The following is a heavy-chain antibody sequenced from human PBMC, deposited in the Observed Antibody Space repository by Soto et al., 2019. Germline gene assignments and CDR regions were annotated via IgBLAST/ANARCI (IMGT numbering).Heavy chain of an antibody. D-gene: IGHD3-22*01. V-gene: IGHV3-33*01. CDR1: GFTFSSYG. CDR3: AREGARYYDSSGYYEHSPQPFDY. CDR2: IWYDGSNK. J-gene: IGHJ4*02. Sequence: GGSLRLSCAASGFTFSSYGMHWVRQAPGKGLEWVAVIWYDGSNKYYADSVKGRFTISRDNSKNTLYLQMNSLRAEDTAVYYCAREGARYYDSSGYYEHSPQPFDYWGQGTLVTVSS.